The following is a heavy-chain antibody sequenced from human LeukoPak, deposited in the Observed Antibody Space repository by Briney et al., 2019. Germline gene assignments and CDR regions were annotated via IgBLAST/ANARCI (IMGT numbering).Heavy chain of an antibody. V-gene: IGHV3-53*01. D-gene: IGHD1-14*01. Sequence: PGGSLRLSCAASGFTVSNTYMSWVRQAPGKGLEWVSVIYSGGSTYYADSVKGRFTISRDNSKNTLYLQVNSLRADDTAVYYRAREEQVMAGTLDYWGQGTLVTVSS. CDR2: IYSGGST. J-gene: IGHJ4*02. CDR1: GFTVSNTY. CDR3: AREEQVMAGTLDY.